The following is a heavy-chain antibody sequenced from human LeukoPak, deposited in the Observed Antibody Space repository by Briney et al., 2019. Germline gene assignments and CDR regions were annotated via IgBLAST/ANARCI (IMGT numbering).Heavy chain of an antibody. J-gene: IGHJ3*02. Sequence: SVKVSCKASGGTFSTYAISWVRQAPGQGLEWMGGIIPMFGTANSAQKFQGRVTITTDESASTAYMELSSLRSEDTAVYYCAREGGGYCSSTSCYHDAFDIWGQGTMVTVSS. D-gene: IGHD2-2*01. V-gene: IGHV1-69*05. CDR1: GGTFSTYA. CDR3: AREGGGYCSSTSCYHDAFDI. CDR2: IIPMFGTA.